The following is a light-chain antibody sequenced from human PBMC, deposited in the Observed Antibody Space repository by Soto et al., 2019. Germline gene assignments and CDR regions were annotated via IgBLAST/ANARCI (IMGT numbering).Light chain of an antibody. Sequence: QSALTQPASVSGSPGQSITISCTGTSSDVGGYNYVSWYQQHPGKAPKLMIYDVSNRPSVVSNRFSGSKSGNTASLTISGFQVEDETDYYCSSYTSSSTILGFGTGTKLTVL. CDR3: SSYTSSSTILG. CDR2: DVS. V-gene: IGLV2-14*01. CDR1: SSDVGGYNY. J-gene: IGLJ1*01.